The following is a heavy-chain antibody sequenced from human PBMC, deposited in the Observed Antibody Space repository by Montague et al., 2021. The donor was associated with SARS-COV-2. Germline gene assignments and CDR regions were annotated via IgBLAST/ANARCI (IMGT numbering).Heavy chain of an antibody. CDR2: ISSSSSTI. V-gene: IGHV3-48*02. CDR1: GFTFGSYS. D-gene: IGHD3-9*01. CDR3: ARGTYTYYDILTGRTYGMDV. J-gene: IGHJ6*02. Sequence: SLRLSCAASGFTFGSYSMNWVRQAPGKGLEWVSYISSSSSTIYYADSVKGRFTISRDNAKNSLYLQMNSLRDEDTAVYYCARGTYTYYDILTGRTYGMDVWAKGPRSPSP.